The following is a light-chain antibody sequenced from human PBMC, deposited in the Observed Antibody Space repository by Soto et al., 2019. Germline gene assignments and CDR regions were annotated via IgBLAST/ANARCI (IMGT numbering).Light chain of an antibody. J-gene: IGLJ2*01. CDR2: EVS. Sequence: QSALTQPPSASGSPGQSVTISCTGTSSDVGGYDYVSWYQRHPGKAPKLLIYEVSKRPSGVPDRFSGSKSGNTASLTVSGLLADDEADYYCSSYAGTNAYVLFGGGTKLTVL. CDR3: SSYAGTNAYVL. V-gene: IGLV2-8*01. CDR1: SSDVGGYDY.